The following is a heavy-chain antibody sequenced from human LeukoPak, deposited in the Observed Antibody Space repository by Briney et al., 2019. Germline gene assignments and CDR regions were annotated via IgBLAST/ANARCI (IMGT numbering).Heavy chain of an antibody. J-gene: IGHJ3*02. CDR1: GFTFSSYG. CDR3: ARGRISESGYSYYYRAFDI. D-gene: IGHD5-18*01. Sequence: PGGSLRLSCAASGFTFSSYGMHWVRQAPGKGLEWVAVISYDGSNKYYADSVKGRFTISRDNSKNTLYLQMNSLRAEDTAVYYCARGRISESGYSYYYRAFDIWGQGTMVTVSS. CDR2: ISYDGSNK. V-gene: IGHV3-30*03.